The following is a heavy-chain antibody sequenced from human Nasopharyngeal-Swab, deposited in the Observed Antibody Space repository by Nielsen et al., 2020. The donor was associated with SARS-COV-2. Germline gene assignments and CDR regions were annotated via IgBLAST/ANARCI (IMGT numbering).Heavy chain of an antibody. J-gene: IGHJ6*03. CDR2: INAGNGNT. CDR1: GYTFTSYA. CDR3: ARSLQYYYYMDV. V-gene: IGHV1-3*01. Sequence: ASVKVSCKASGYTFTSYAMHLVRQAPGQRLEWMGWINAGNGNTKYSQKFQGRVTITRDTSASTAYMELSSLRSEDTAVYYCARSLQYYYYMDVWGKGTTVTVSS.